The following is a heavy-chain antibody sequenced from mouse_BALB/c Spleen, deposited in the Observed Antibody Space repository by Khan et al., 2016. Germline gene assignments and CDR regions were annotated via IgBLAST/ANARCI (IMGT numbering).Heavy chain of an antibody. J-gene: IGHJ2*01. D-gene: IGHD1-1*01. CDR2: INPSTGYT. Sequence: QVQLQQSGAELAKPGASVKMSCKASGYTFTSYWMHWVKQRPGQGLEWIGYINPSTGYTEYNQKFKDKATLTADKSSSTAYMQLSSLTSEDSAVYSCARRFVTTVVFDYWGQGTTLTVSS. CDR1: GYTFTSYW. V-gene: IGHV1-7*01. CDR3: ARRFVTTVVFDY.